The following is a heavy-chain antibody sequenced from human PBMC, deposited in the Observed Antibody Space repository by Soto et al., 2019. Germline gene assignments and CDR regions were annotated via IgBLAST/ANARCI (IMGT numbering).Heavy chain of an antibody. V-gene: IGHV4-34*01. CDR2: INHSGST. Sequence: QVQLQQWGAGLLKPSETLSLTCAVYGGSFSGYYWSWIRQPPGKGLEWIGEINHSGSTNYNPSLKSRVTISVDTSKNQFSLELSSVTAADTAVYYCARGIRYGDYAFDYWGQGTLVTVSS. CDR1: GGSFSGYY. CDR3: ARGIRYGDYAFDY. D-gene: IGHD4-17*01. J-gene: IGHJ4*02.